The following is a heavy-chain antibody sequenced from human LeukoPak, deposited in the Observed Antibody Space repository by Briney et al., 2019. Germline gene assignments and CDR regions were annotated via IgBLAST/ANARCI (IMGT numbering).Heavy chain of an antibody. CDR1: GFTFSVYA. D-gene: IGHD6-19*01. J-gene: IGHJ4*02. CDR2: ISASGGST. Sequence: PGGSLRLSCAASGFTFSVYAMSWVRQAPGKGLEWVSGISASGGSTYYADSVKGRFTISRDNSKNTLYLQMNSLRAEDTAVYYCAKESRAVAGYYFDYWGQGTLVTVSS. V-gene: IGHV3-23*01. CDR3: AKESRAVAGYYFDY.